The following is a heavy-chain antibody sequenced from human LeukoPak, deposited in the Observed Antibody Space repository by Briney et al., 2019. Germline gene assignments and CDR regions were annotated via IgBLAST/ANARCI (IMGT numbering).Heavy chain of an antibody. D-gene: IGHD3-22*01. CDR3: AKLARGYSGYRADRLEYYDSSGYYIPAFFLAFDI. J-gene: IGHJ3*02. Sequence: PGGSLRLSCAASGFTFSSYGMSWVRQAPGKGLEWVSAISGSGGSTYYADSVKGRFTISRDNSKNTLDLQMNSLRAEDTAVYYCAKLARGYSGYRADRLEYYDSSGYYIPAFFLAFDIWGQGTMVTVSS. V-gene: IGHV3-23*01. CDR1: GFTFSSYG. CDR2: ISGSGGST.